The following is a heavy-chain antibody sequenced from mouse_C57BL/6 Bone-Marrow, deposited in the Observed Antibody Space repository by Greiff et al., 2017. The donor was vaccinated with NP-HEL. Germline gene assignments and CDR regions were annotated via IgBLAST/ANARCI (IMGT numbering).Heavy chain of an antibody. D-gene: IGHD2-5*01. CDR2: ISNGGGST. CDR3: ARHAPPYYSNYRPLDD. CDR1: GFTFSDYY. V-gene: IGHV5-12*01. J-gene: IGHJ2*01. Sequence: EVKLVESGGGLVQPGGSLKLSCAASGFTFSDYYMYWVRQTPEKRLAWVAYISNGGGSTYYPDTVKGRFTFSRYNAKTTLYLQMSRLTSEDTAMYYCARHAPPYYSNYRPLDDWGQGTTLTVSS.